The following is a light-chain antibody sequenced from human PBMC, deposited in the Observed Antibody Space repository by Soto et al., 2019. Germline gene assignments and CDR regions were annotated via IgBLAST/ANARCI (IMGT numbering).Light chain of an antibody. CDR3: QQYHNLIT. CDR1: QDISDF. J-gene: IGKJ5*01. Sequence: DIQMTQSPSSLSASIGDRVTITCQASQDISDFLNWYQQKPGKAPKLLIYDASHLETGVPSRFSGGGSGTNFTFTVTSLQPEDVATYYCQQYHNLITFGHGTRLEIK. V-gene: IGKV1-33*01. CDR2: DAS.